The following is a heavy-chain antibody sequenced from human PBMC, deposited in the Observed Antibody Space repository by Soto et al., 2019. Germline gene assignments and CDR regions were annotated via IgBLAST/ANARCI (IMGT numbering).Heavy chain of an antibody. CDR2: IYYGGST. Sequence: PSETLSLTCAVSGGSISSGDYSWNWIRQPPGKGLEWIGYIYYGGSTYYNPSLQSRVTMSVDRSRNQFSLKLNSVTAADTAVYYCARFRMEYDNSGPVDYWGQGPLVTVSS. D-gene: IGHD2-8*01. CDR3: ARFRMEYDNSGPVDY. V-gene: IGHV4-30-2*01. J-gene: IGHJ4*02. CDR1: GGSISSGDYS.